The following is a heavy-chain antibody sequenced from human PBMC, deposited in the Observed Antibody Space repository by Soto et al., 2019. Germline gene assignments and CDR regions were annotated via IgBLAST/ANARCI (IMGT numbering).Heavy chain of an antibody. CDR1: GFTFSNYA. D-gene: IGHD6-13*01. CDR2: ISSSSSYI. V-gene: IGHV3-21*01. Sequence: GGSLRLSCSASGFTFSNYAMYWVLQAPGKGLEWVSSISSSSSYIYYADSVKGRFTISRDDAKNSLYLQMNSLRAEDTAVYYCAIDIIGDSSSWPNAFDIWGQGTMVTVSS. CDR3: AIDIIGDSSSWPNAFDI. J-gene: IGHJ3*02.